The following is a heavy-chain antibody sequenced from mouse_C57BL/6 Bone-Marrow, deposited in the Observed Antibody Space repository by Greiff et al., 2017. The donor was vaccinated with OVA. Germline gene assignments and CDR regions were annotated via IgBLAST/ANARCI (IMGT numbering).Heavy chain of an antibody. CDR3: TTYRY. J-gene: IGHJ2*01. V-gene: IGHV14-4*01. CDR2: IDPENGDT. CDR1: GFNIKDDY. Sequence: VQLQQSGAELVRPGASVKLSCTASGFNIKDDYMHWVKERPEQGLEWIGWIDPENGDTEYASKFQGKATITADTSSKTVYLHLSSLTSEDTAGSYCTTYRYWGQGTTLTVSS.